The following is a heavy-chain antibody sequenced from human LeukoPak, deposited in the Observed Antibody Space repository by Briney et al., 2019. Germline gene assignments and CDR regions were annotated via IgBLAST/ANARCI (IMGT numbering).Heavy chain of an antibody. CDR2: IYYSGST. D-gene: IGHD6-6*01. J-gene: IGHJ4*02. Sequence: PSETLSLTCTVSGGSISSYYWSWIRQPPGKGLEWIGYIYYSGSTTYNPSLKSRVTISVDTSKNQFSLKLSSVTAADTAVYYCARVDPDSSSTLEVFDYWGQGTLVTVSS. V-gene: IGHV4-59*01. CDR3: ARVDPDSSSTLEVFDY. CDR1: GGSISSYY.